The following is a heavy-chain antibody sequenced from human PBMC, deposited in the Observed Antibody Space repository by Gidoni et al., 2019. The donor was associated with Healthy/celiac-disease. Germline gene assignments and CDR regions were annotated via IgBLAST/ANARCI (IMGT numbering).Heavy chain of an antibody. CDR3: ATGPGDSSDYPYYFDY. D-gene: IGHD3-22*01. J-gene: IGHJ4*02. CDR2: IYPGDSDT. Sequence: EVQLVQSGAEVKKPGESLKISCTGSGYSFTSYWIGWVRQMPGKGLEWMGIIYPGDSDTRYSPSFQGQVTISADKSISTAYLQWSSLKASDTAMYYCATGPGDSSDYPYYFDYWGQGTLVTVSS. V-gene: IGHV5-51*01. CDR1: GYSFTSYW.